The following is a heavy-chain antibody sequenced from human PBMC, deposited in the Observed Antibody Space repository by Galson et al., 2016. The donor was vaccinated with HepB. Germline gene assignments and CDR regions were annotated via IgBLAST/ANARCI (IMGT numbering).Heavy chain of an antibody. Sequence: SLRLSCAASGFTFSSYAMHWVRQAPGKALEWVAVIWYDGSRNYYAASVKGRFTISRDNSGNALYLQLNSLKVEDTAVYYCARDHLWFGELGFYMDVWGKGTTVTVSS. D-gene: IGHD3-10*01. CDR3: ARDHLWFGELGFYMDV. J-gene: IGHJ6*03. CDR2: IWYDGSRN. V-gene: IGHV3-33*01. CDR1: GFTFSSYA.